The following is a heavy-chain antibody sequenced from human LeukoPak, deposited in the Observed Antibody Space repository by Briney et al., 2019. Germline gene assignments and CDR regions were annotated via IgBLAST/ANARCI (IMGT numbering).Heavy chain of an antibody. Sequence: SETLSLTCAVYGGSFSGYYWSWIRQPPGKGLEWNGGINHSGSTNYNPSLKSRVTISVDTSKNQFSLKLSSVTAADTAVYYCASQTGTTSGSLYWGQGTLVTVSS. CDR3: ASQTGTTSGSLY. J-gene: IGHJ4*02. CDR2: INHSGST. D-gene: IGHD1-7*01. CDR1: GGSFSGYY. V-gene: IGHV4-34*01.